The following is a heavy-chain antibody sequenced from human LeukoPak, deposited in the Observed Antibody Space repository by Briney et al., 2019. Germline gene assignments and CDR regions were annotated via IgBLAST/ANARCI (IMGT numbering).Heavy chain of an antibody. CDR2: INHSGST. Sequence: SETLSLTCAVYGGSFSGYYWSWIRQPPGKGLEWIGEINHSGSTNYNPSLKSRVTISVDTSKNQCSLKLSSVTAADTAVYYCARGRDSSGWLFDYWGPGTLVTVSS. J-gene: IGHJ4*02. CDR3: ARGRDSSGWLFDY. D-gene: IGHD6-19*01. V-gene: IGHV4-34*01. CDR1: GGSFSGYY.